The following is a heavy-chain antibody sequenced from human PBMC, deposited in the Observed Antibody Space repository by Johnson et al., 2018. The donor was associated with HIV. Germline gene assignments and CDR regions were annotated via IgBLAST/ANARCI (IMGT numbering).Heavy chain of an antibody. J-gene: IGHJ3*02. CDR1: GFTFNSYW. CDR2: INLDGSAI. Sequence: VQLVESGGGLVQPGGSLRLSCAASGFTFNSYWMSWVRQAPGKGLEWVANINLDGSAIYYVDSVKGRFTISRDNAKNTLHLQMHSLRAEDTAVYYCANGRWLQLSVGAFDIWGQGTMVTVSS. CDR3: ANGRWLQLSVGAFDI. V-gene: IGHV3-7*03. D-gene: IGHD5-24*01.